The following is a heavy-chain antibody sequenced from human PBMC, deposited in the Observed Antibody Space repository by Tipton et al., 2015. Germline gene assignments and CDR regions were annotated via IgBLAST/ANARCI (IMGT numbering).Heavy chain of an antibody. CDR2: IGRRGRTM. V-gene: IGHV3-21*01. J-gene: IGHJ4*02. Sequence: SLRLSCAASGFTFSNYVMYWVRQAPGKGLEWVSSIGRRGRTMYYADSVRGRFTISRDNTRNSLYLQMNSLRAEDTAVYYCGRGVDYWGQGTLVIVSS. CDR3: GRGVDY. CDR1: GFTFSNYV.